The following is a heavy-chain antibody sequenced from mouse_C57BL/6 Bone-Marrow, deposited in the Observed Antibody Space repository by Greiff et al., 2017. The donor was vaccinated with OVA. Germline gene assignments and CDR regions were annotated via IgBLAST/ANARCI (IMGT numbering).Heavy chain of an antibody. V-gene: IGHV1-64*01. CDR3: ARLRYYGSTLYALDY. CDR2: IHPNSGSS. Sequence: QVQLQQPGAELVKPGASVKLSCKASGYTFTSYWMHWVKQRPGQGLEWIGMIHPNSGSSNYNEKFKSKATLTVDKSSSTAYMQLSSLTSEDSAVYYCARLRYYGSTLYALDYWGQGTSVTVSS. D-gene: IGHD1-1*01. J-gene: IGHJ4*01. CDR1: GYTFTSYW.